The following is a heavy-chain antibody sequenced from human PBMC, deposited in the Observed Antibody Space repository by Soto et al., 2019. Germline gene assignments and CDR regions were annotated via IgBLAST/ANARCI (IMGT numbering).Heavy chain of an antibody. CDR1: GGSISSGGYY. CDR3: AGESMMGASGYGY. CDR2: IYYSGST. D-gene: IGHD1-26*01. J-gene: IGHJ4*02. Sequence: QVQLQESGPGLVKPSQTLSLTCTVSGGSISSGGYYWSWIRQHPGKGLEWIGYIYYSGSTYYNPSLSSRVTISVDTSKNQFSVKLSAVTAADGAVYYCAGESMMGASGYGYWGQGSLVTVCS. V-gene: IGHV4-31*03.